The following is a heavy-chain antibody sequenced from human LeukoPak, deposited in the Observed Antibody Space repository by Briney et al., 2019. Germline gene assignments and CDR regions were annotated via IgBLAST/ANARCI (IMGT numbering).Heavy chain of an antibody. CDR2: ISYDGNNK. J-gene: IGHJ4*02. D-gene: IGHD6-19*01. V-gene: IGHV3-30*04. CDR3: ARDPTSSGWPPSYFFDY. Sequence: GGSLRLSCAASGFTFSNYAMHWVRQAPGKGLEWVAIISYDGNNKYYADSVKGRFNISRDNSKNTLYLQMNSLRAEDTAVYYCARDPTSSGWPPSYFFDYWGQGTLVSVSS. CDR1: GFTFSNYA.